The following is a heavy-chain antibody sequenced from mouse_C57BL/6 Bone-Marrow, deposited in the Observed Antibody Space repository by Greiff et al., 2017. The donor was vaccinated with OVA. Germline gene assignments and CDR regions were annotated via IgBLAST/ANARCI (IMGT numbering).Heavy chain of an antibody. CDR3: ARYDYGPFAY. J-gene: IGHJ3*01. CDR2: ISSGGSYT. V-gene: IGHV5-6*01. Sequence: VHVKQSGGDLVKPGGSLKLSCAASGFTFSSYGMSWVRQTPDKRLEWVATISSGGSYTYYPDSVKGRFTISRDNAKNTLYLQMSSLKSEDTAMYYCARYDYGPFAYWGQGTLVTVSA. D-gene: IGHD2-4*01. CDR1: GFTFSSYG.